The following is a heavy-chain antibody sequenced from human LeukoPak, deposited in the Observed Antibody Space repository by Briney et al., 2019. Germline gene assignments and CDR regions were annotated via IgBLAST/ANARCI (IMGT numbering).Heavy chain of an antibody. CDR2: IRYDGSNK. J-gene: IGHJ5*02. Sequence: PGGTLRLSCAASGFTFSNYGMTWVRQAPGKGLEWVAFIRYDGSNKYYADSVKGRFTISRDNSRSTLYLQMHSLRVEDTAVYYCARDRPYITSWYGCSTPWGQGTLVTVSS. CDR3: ARDRPYITSWYGCSTP. CDR1: GFTFSNYG. D-gene: IGHD3-10*01. V-gene: IGHV3-30*02.